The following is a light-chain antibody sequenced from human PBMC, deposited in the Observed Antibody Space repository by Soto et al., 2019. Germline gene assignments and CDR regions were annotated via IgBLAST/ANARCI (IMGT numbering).Light chain of an antibody. CDR1: SSDVGSYNY. J-gene: IGLJ2*01. CDR2: EVS. Sequence: QSDLTQPASVSGSPGQSITISCTGTSSDVGSYNYVSWFQQHPGRAPKLIIYEVSNWPSGVSNRFSASNSGSTASLTISGLQAEDEADYYCSSYTSSVTVIFGGGTKLTVL. CDR3: SSYTSSVTVI. V-gene: IGLV2-14*01.